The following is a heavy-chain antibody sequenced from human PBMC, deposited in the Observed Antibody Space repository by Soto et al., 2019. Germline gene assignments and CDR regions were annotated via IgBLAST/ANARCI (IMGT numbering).Heavy chain of an antibody. D-gene: IGHD4-17*01. V-gene: IGHV4-59*08. J-gene: IGHJ3*02. CDR1: GGSISSYY. CDR3: ARFYGDYVVDAFDI. CDR2: IYYSGST. Sequence: QVQLQESGPGLVKPSETLSLTCTVSGGSISSYYWSWIRQPPGKGLEWIGYIYYSGSTNYNPSLTSRVTISVDTSKNQFSLKLSSVTAADTAVYYCARFYGDYVVDAFDIWGQGTMVTVSS.